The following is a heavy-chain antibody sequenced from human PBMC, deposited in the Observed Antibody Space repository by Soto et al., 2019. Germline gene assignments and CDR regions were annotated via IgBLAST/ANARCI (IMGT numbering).Heavy chain of an antibody. J-gene: IGHJ5*02. Sequence: QAQLVQSGAEAKRPGASVKVSCKASGYTFTTHDIHWVRQAPGQGLEWMGWMNTNTNSTDCAQKFQGRVTLTWNTSISTAYLELRRLKFDDTAVYYCAREVVEVVETTSLWFDPWGQGTLVTVSS. CDR1: GYTFTTHD. V-gene: IGHV1-8*01. D-gene: IGHD2-15*01. CDR2: MNTNTNST. CDR3: AREVVEVVETTSLWFDP.